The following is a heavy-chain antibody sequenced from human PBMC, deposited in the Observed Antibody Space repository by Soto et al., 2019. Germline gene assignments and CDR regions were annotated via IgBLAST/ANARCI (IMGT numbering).Heavy chain of an antibody. CDR2: ISGSGGST. CDR3: AKEVSLGSTVDLGY. CDR1: GFTFSIFA. Sequence: WGSLRLSCAASGFTFSIFAIIFFRHSPFKGLEWVSTISGSGGSTYYADAVKGRFSISRDNSMGTLYLQMKSLRVEDTAIYYCAKEVSLGSTVDLGYWGQGTLVTVSS. J-gene: IGHJ4*02. D-gene: IGHD7-27*01. V-gene: IGHV3-23*01.